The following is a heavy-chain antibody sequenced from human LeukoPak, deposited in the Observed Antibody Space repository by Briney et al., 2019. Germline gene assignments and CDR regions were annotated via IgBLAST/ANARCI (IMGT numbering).Heavy chain of an antibody. CDR2: IYYSGST. CDR1: GGFISSSSYY. CDR3: ARQEGGLKYYYGSGSDWFDP. Sequence: PSETLSLTCTVSGGFISSSSYYWGWIRQPPGKGLEWIGSIYYSGSTYYNPSLKSRVTISVDTSKNQFSLKLSSVTAADTAVYYCARQEGGLKYYYGSGSDWFDPWGQGTLVTVSS. V-gene: IGHV4-39*01. J-gene: IGHJ5*02. D-gene: IGHD3-10*01.